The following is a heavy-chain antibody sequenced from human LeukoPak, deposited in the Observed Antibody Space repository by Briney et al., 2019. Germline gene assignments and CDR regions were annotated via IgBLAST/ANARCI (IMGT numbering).Heavy chain of an antibody. CDR3: ARAPPVGYYYYYMDV. J-gene: IGHJ6*03. Sequence: SKTLSLTCTVSGGSISNYYWSWIRQPAGKGLECLGRISTSGSTNYNPSLKSRVTTSVDASKSQFSLKLNSVTAADTAVYYCARAPPVGYYYYYMDVWGKGTTVTVSS. CDR2: ISTSGST. V-gene: IGHV4-4*07. CDR1: GGSISNYY.